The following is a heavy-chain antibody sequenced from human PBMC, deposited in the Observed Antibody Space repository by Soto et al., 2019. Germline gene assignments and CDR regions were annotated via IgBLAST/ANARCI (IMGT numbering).Heavy chain of an antibody. CDR1: GGSISGYY. D-gene: IGHD2-2*01. CDR3: ARGRVRVPAAMLAFDY. V-gene: IGHV4-34*01. Sequence: PSETLSLTCAVYGGSISGYYWSWIRQPPGKGLEWIGEINHSGSTNYNPSLKSRVTISVDTSKNQFSLKLSSVTAADTAVYYCARGRVRVPAAMLAFDYWGQGTLVTVSS. J-gene: IGHJ4*02. CDR2: INHSGST.